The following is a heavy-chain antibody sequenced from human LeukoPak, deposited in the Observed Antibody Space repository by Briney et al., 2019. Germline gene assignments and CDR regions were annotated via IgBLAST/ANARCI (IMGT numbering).Heavy chain of an antibody. Sequence: SETLSLTCTVSGGSISSYYWSWIRQPAGKGLEWIGRIYTSGSTNYNPSLKSRVTISVDTSNNHFSLKLTSVTAADTALYYCARGLNQYYFDSWGQGILVTVSS. D-gene: IGHD1-14*01. CDR1: GGSISSYY. V-gene: IGHV4-4*07. CDR3: ARGLNQYYFDS. CDR2: IYTSGST. J-gene: IGHJ4*02.